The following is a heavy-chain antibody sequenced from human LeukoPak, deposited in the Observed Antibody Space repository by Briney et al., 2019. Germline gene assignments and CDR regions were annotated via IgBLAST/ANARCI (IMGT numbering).Heavy chain of an antibody. J-gene: IGHJ4*02. Sequence: ASVEVSCKASGYTFTSYYMHWVRQAPGQGLEWMGIINPSGGSTTYAQKFQGRVTMTRDTSTSTVYMELSSLRSEDTAVYYCARDSDTAMVPKYYFDYWGQGTLVTVSS. D-gene: IGHD5-18*01. V-gene: IGHV1-46*01. CDR2: INPSGGST. CDR3: ARDSDTAMVPKYYFDY. CDR1: GYTFTSYY.